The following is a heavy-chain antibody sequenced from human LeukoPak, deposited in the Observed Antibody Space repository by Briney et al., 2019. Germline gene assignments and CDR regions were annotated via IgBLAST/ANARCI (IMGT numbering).Heavy chain of an antibody. D-gene: IGHD5-18*01. CDR3: AKEKYSHGREDYFDY. J-gene: IGHJ4*02. Sequence: ASVKVFCKASGGTFSSYAISWVRQAPGQGLEWMGGIIPIFGTANYAQKFQGRVTITADESTSTAYMELSSLRSEDTALYYCAKEKYSHGREDYFDYWGQGTLVTVSS. CDR2: IIPIFGTA. CDR1: GGTFSSYA. V-gene: IGHV1-69*13.